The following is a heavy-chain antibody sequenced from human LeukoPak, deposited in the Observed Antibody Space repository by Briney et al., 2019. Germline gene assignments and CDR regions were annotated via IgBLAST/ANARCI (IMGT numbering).Heavy chain of an antibody. Sequence: SETLSLTCTVSGGSISSGGYYWSWIRQHPGKGLEWIGYIYYSGSTYYNPSLKSRVTISVDTSKNQFSLKLSSVTAADTAVYYCARSNYDIFTCWLPVGYWGQGTLVTVSS. V-gene: IGHV4-31*03. J-gene: IGHJ4*02. CDR3: ARSNYDIFTCWLPVGY. D-gene: IGHD3-9*01. CDR1: GGSISSGGYY. CDR2: IYYSGST.